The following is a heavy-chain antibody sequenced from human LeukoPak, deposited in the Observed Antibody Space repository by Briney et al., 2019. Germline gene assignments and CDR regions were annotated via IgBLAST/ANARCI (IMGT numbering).Heavy chain of an antibody. CDR3: AKSRVRGVYYFDY. Sequence: GGSLRLSCAASGFTFRTYGMNWVRQAPGKGLEWVAIISYDGSNEDYADTVKGRFTISRDNSKNTLYLQMNSLRAEDSAVYYCAKSRVRGVYYFDYWGQGTLVTVSS. CDR1: GFTFRTYG. D-gene: IGHD3-10*02. CDR2: ISYDGSNE. V-gene: IGHV3-30*18. J-gene: IGHJ4*02.